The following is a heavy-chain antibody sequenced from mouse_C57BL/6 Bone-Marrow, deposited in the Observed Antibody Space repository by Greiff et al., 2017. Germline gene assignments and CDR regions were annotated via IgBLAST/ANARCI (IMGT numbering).Heavy chain of an antibody. J-gene: IGHJ3*01. D-gene: IGHD2-5*01. V-gene: IGHV1-39*01. CDR2: INPNYGTT. CDR1: GYSFTDYN. Sequence: VQLQQSGPELVKPGASVKISCKASGYSFTDYNMNWVKQSNGKSLEWIGVINPNYGTTSYNQKFKGKATLTVDQSSSTAYMQLNSLTSEDSAVYYGARWGDYSNSAWFAYWGQGTLVTVSA. CDR3: ARWGDYSNSAWFAY.